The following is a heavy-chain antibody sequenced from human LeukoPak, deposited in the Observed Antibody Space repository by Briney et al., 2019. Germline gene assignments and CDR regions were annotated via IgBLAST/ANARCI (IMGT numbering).Heavy chain of an antibody. D-gene: IGHD2-2*01. CDR1: GYTFTSYG. CDR2: ISAYNGNT. J-gene: IGHJ6*02. CDR3: ARDIVVVPAADYGMDV. V-gene: IGHV1-18*01. Sequence: GASVKVSCKPSGYTFTSYGISWVRPAPGQGLEWMGWISAYNGNTNYAQKLQGSVTMTTDTSTSTAYMELRSLRSDDTAVYYCARDIVVVPAADYGMDVWGQGTTVTVSS.